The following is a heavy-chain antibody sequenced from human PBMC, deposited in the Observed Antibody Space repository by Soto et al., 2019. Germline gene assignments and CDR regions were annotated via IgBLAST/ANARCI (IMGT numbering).Heavy chain of an antibody. D-gene: IGHD3-16*01. CDR3: LVIMTVGTDAFDI. CDR2: INSDGSST. J-gene: IGHJ3*02. V-gene: IGHV3-74*01. Sequence: EAQLVESGGGLVQPGGSLRLSCAASGFTLSNDWMHWVRQAPGKGLVWVSRINSDGSSTSYADSVKGRFTISRDNAKKTLHQQMNMLRADDAAVYYCLVIMTVGTDAFDIWGQGTMVTVSS. CDR1: GFTLSNDW.